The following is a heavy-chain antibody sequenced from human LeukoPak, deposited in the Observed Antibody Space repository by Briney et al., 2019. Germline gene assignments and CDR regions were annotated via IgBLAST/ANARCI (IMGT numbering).Heavy chain of an antibody. CDR3: TRVAGDSYGYKSPSLDH. J-gene: IGHJ4*02. CDR1: GGGSITSGRYY. D-gene: IGHD5-18*01. V-gene: IGHV4-61*05. Sequence: PSETLSLTCTVSGGGSITSGRYYWGWVRQPPGKGLEWIGYIHYSESTYYSPSLKSRLTISIDRSNEFSMKLKYVTAADTAVYFCTRVAGDSYGYKSPSLDHWGQGILITVSS. CDR2: IHYSEST.